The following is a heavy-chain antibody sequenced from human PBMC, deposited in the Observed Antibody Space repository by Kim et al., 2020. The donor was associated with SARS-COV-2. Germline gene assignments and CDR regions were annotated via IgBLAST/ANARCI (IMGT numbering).Heavy chain of an antibody. CDR1: GGSISSYY. J-gene: IGHJ4*02. D-gene: IGHD2-15*01. CDR3: ARDYPQDCSGGSCYTFDY. V-gene: IGHV4-4*07. CDR2: IYTSGST. Sequence: SETLSLTCTVSGGSISSYYWSWIRQPAGKGLEWIGRIYTSGSTNYNPSLKSRVTMSVDTSKNQFSLKLSSVTAADTAVYYCARDYPQDCSGGSCYTFDYWGQGTLVTVSS.